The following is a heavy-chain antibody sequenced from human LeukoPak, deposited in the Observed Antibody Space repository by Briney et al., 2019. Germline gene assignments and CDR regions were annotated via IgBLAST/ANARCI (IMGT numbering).Heavy chain of an antibody. CDR3: AREGQRFYYDSSGFIDY. V-gene: IGHV3-11*01. Sequence: GGSLRLSCAASGFTFSDYYMSWIRQAPGKGLEWVSYISSSGSTIYYADSVKGRFTISRDNAKNSLYLQMNSLRAEDTAVYYCAREGQRFYYDSSGFIDYWGQGTLVTVSS. J-gene: IGHJ4*02. CDR1: GFTFSDYY. CDR2: ISSSGSTI. D-gene: IGHD3-22*01.